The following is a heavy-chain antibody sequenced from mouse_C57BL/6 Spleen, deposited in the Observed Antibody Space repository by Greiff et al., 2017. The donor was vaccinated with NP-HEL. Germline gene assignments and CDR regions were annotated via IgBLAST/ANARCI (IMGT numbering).Heavy chain of an antibody. CDR1: GFTFTDYY. D-gene: IGHD1-1*01. CDR2: IRNKANGYTT. Sequence: EVKLMESGGGLVQPGGSLSLSCAASGFTFTDYYMSWVRQPPGKALEWLGFIRNKANGYTTEYSASVKGRFTISRDNSQSILYLQMNALRAEDSATYYGARSNLLLRSAWFAYWGQGTLVTVSA. CDR3: ARSNLLLRSAWFAY. V-gene: IGHV7-3*01. J-gene: IGHJ3*01.